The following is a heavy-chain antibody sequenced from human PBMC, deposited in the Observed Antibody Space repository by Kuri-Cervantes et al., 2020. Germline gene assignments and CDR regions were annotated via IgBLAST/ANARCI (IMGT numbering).Heavy chain of an antibody. D-gene: IGHD4-17*01. Sequence: SGPTLVKPTQTLTLTCAFSGFSLSSSGMCVNWIRQPPGKALEWLALIDWAGNTYTSTSLKTRLTISKETSANQVVLTMTNMVPVDTATYYCARSLYGDFVGYFDSWGQGIVVTVSS. CDR3: ARSLYGDFVGYFDS. CDR1: GFSLSSSGMC. CDR2: IDWAGNT. V-gene: IGHV2-70*01. J-gene: IGHJ4*02.